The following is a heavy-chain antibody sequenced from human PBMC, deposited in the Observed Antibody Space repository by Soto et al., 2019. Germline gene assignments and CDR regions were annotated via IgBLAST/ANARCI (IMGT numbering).Heavy chain of an antibody. Sequence: GGSLRLSCAASGFTFSSYAMHWVRQAPGKGLEYVSAISSNGGSTYYANSVKGRFTISRDNSKNTLYLQMGSLRAEDMAVYYCAREWFCSSTSCPIDYWGQGTLVTVSS. D-gene: IGHD2-2*01. CDR1: GFTFSSYA. CDR3: AREWFCSSTSCPIDY. CDR2: ISSNGGST. J-gene: IGHJ4*02. V-gene: IGHV3-64*01.